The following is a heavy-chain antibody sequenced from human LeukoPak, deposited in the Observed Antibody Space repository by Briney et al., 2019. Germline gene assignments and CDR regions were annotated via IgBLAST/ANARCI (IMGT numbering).Heavy chain of an antibody. CDR3: ARGGCSGGSCFVFDY. CDR2: INTNTGNP. Sequence: ASVKVPCKASGYTFTSYAMNWVRQAPGQGLEWMGWINTNTGNPTYAQGFTGRFVFSLDTSVSTAYLQISSLKAEDTAVYYCARGGCSGGSCFVFDYWGQGTLVTVSS. D-gene: IGHD2-15*01. CDR1: GYTFTSYA. J-gene: IGHJ4*02. V-gene: IGHV7-4-1*02.